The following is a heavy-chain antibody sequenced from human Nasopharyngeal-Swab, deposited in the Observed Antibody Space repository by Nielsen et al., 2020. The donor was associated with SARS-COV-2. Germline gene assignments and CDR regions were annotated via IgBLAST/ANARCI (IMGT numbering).Heavy chain of an antibody. CDR1: GVSVTSGDVF. V-gene: IGHV4-61*02. D-gene: IGHD1-26*01. CDR2: IFGRGNRH. J-gene: IGHJ4*02. CDR3: ARELPGTYSSFDY. Sequence: SQTLSPTCSFSGVSVTSGDVFWSWVRQPAGKALQYIGRIFGRGNRHDFNPSLKSRGTISIDTSKNQFSLNLTSVTAADTAIYFCARELPGTYSSFDYWGQGILVTVSS.